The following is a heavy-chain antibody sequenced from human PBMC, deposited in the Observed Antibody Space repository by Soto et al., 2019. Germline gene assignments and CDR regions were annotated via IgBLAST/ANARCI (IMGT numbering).Heavy chain of an antibody. CDR1: GGSFSGYY. CDR3: ARGPPRKYDSSGYYFFDY. Sequence: SETLSLTCAVYGGSFSGYYWSWIRQPPGKGLEWIGEINHSGSTNYNPSLKSRVTISVDTSKNQFSLKLSSVTAADTAVYYCARGPPRKYDSSGYYFFDYSGQGTLDIVSS. D-gene: IGHD3-22*01. J-gene: IGHJ4*02. CDR2: INHSGST. V-gene: IGHV4-34*01.